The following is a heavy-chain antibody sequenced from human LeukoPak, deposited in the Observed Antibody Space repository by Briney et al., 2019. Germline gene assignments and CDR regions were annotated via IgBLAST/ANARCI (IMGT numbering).Heavy chain of an antibody. CDR1: GGSIRSYY. CDR3: ARVRALSYYDSSGDLYYFDY. CDR2: MYYSGGT. Sequence: SETLSLTCTVSGGSIRSYYWSWIRQPPGKGLEWIGYMYYSGGTNYNPSLKSRVTISVDTSKNQFSLKLSSVTAADTAVYYCARVRALSYYDSSGDLYYFDYWGQGTLVTVSS. J-gene: IGHJ4*02. D-gene: IGHD3-22*01. V-gene: IGHV4-59*01.